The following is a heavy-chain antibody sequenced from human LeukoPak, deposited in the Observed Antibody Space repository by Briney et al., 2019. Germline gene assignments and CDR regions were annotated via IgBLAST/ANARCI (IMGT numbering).Heavy chain of an antibody. J-gene: IGHJ4*02. V-gene: IGHV4-39*01. D-gene: IGHD3-22*01. Sequence: SETLSLTCTVSGGSISGSTYYWGWVRQPPGKGLEWIGSIYYSGRTNYNPSLKSRVTISVDTSKNQFSLRLNSVTAADTAVYYCARRDTVTVAEAFDYWGQGTLVTVSS. CDR2: IYYSGRT. CDR1: GGSISGSTYY. CDR3: ARRDTVTVAEAFDY.